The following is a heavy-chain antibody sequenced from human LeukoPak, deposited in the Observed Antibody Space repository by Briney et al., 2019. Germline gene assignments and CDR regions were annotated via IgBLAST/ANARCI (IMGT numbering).Heavy chain of an antibody. Sequence: AGGSLRLSCTAPGFTFGDYAMSWVRQAPGKGLEGVCFTRTKAYGGTTEYAASVKGRFTISRDDSKSIVYLQMNSLKTEDTAVYYCARELSGSYYDFDYWGQGTLVTVSS. D-gene: IGHD1-26*01. CDR1: GFTFGDYA. J-gene: IGHJ4*02. CDR3: ARELSGSYYDFDY. V-gene: IGHV3-49*04. CDR2: TRTKAYGGTT.